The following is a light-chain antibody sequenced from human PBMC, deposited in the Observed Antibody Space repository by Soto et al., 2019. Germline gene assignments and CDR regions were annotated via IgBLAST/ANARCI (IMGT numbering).Light chain of an antibody. CDR1: SSDVGGYNY. CDR2: EVS. Sequence: QSVLTQPPPASGSPGQSVTISCTGTSSDVGGYNYVSWYQQHPGKAPKLMIYEVSKRPSGVPDRFSGSKSGNTASPTVSGLQAEDEADYYCSSYAGSNVVFGTGTKVTVL. J-gene: IGLJ1*01. V-gene: IGLV2-8*01. CDR3: SSYAGSNVV.